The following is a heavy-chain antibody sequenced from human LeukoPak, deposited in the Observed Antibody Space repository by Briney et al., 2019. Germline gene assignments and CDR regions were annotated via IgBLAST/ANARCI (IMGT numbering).Heavy chain of an antibody. V-gene: IGHV3-23*01. Sequence: GGSLRLSCAASGFTFSSHAMSWVRQAPGKGLEWVSSISGSGSGTYYADSVKGRFTISRDNSKNTLYLQMNSLRAEDTATYYCAARGSAYDYYWGQGTLVTVSS. CDR3: AARGSAYDYY. CDR2: ISGSGSGT. D-gene: IGHD5-12*01. CDR1: GFTFSSHA. J-gene: IGHJ4*02.